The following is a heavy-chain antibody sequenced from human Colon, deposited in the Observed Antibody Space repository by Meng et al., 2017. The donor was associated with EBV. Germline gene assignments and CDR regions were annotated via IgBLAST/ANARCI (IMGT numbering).Heavy chain of an antibody. CDR2: HSKST. Sequence: QLQRQESGPGLVKPSQTLSLTCVVSADFISRGKYRWSWIRQAPGKGLEWIGHSKSTSYNPSLRSRVVITVDTAKNQFSLRLDSVTAADTAVYYCTTYAVGAGGRGYWGPGTLVTVSS. D-gene: IGHD2-15*01. CDR3: TTYAVGAGGRGY. V-gene: IGHV4-30-4*01. CDR1: ADFISRGKYR. J-gene: IGHJ4*02.